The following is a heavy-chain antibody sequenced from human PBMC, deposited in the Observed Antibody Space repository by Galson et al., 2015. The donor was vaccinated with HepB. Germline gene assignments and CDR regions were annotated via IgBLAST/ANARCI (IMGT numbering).Heavy chain of an antibody. J-gene: IGHJ4*02. D-gene: IGHD7-27*01. Sequence: SLRLSCAASGFTFSNAWMNWVRQAPGKGLEWVGRIKSKTDGGTTDYAAPVKGRFTISRDNSKNTLYLQMNSLRADDTAVYYCAGTGGPYYFHYWGQGTLVTVSS. V-gene: IGHV3-15*07. CDR2: IKSKTDGGTT. CDR3: AGTGGPYYFHY. CDR1: GFTFSNAW.